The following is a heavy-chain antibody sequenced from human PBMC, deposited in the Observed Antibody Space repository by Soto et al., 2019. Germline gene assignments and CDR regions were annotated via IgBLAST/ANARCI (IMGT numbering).Heavy chain of an antibody. CDR1: GYTFTGHY. CDR3: GRGRSGQIVVFH. J-gene: IGHJ4*02. CDR2: IGPESGAT. D-gene: IGHD1-26*01. Sequence: ASVKVSCKASGYTFTGHYIHWVRQAPEQGPEWMGEIGPESGATRYAQRFQGRVTMTRDMSITTVYMELNNLSPDDTAVYYCGRGRSGQIVVFHWGQGTPVTVSS. V-gene: IGHV1-2*02.